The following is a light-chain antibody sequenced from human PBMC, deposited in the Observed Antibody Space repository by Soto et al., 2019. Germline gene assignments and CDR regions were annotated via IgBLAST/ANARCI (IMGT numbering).Light chain of an antibody. V-gene: IGLV2-14*01. J-gene: IGLJ2*01. CDR3: SSYTSSSTLVV. Sequence: QSVLTQPASVSGSPGQSITISCTGTSSDVGGYNYVSWYQQHPGKAPKLMIYDVSNRPSGVPNRFSGSKSGNTASLTISGLRAEDEADYYCSSYTSSSTLVVFGGGTKLTVL. CDR2: DVS. CDR1: SSDVGGYNY.